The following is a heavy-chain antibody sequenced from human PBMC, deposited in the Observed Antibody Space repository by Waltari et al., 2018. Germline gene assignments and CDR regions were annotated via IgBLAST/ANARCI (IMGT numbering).Heavy chain of an antibody. D-gene: IGHD6-19*01. Sequence: EVQLVQSGVEVKKPGESLKISCKGSGYNFATYWIGWVRQMPVTGLEWMGVIYPGDSGTRYSPSFQGQVTISADKSISTAYLQWSSLKASDTAMYYCARQRRALAVPATGYYYYMDVWGKVTTVTVSS. CDR1: GYNFATYW. J-gene: IGHJ6*03. V-gene: IGHV5-51*01. CDR3: ARQRRALAVPATGYYYYMDV. CDR2: IYPGDSGT.